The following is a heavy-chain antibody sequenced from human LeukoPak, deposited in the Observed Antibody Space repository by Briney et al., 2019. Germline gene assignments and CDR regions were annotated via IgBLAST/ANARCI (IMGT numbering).Heavy chain of an antibody. V-gene: IGHV3-74*01. D-gene: IGHD3-3*01. Sequence: GGSLRLSCAASGFDFSSNWMHWVRHAPGQGLVWVSRIKGDGIGTNYADSVKGRFTISRDIAKNTLYLQMNSLRAEDTGVYYCAKDHYWSIDYWGRGTLVTVSS. J-gene: IGHJ4*02. CDR3: AKDHYWSIDY. CDR1: GFDFSSNW. CDR2: IKGDGIGT.